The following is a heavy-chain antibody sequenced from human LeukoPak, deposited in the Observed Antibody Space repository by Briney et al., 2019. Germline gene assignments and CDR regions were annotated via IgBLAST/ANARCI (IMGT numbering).Heavy chain of an antibody. CDR1: GGSFSGYY. V-gene: IGHV4-34*01. CDR2: INHSGST. Sequence: SETLSLTCAVYGGSFSGYYWSWIRQPPGKGLEWIGEINHSGSTNYNPSLKSRVTISVDTSKNQFSLKLSSVTAADTAVYYCARSFMVRGVIIDYWGQGTLVTVSS. D-gene: IGHD3-10*01. CDR3: ARSFMVRGVIIDY. J-gene: IGHJ4*02.